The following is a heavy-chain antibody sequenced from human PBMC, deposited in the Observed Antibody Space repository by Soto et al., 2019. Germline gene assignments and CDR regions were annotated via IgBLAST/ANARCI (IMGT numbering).Heavy chain of an antibody. Sequence: PGGSLRLSCAASGFTFSSYWMHWVRQAPGKGLVWVSRINSDGSSTSYADSVKGRFTISRDNAKNTLYLQMNSLRAEDTAVYYCARGPYRINVLRYFDWLLDYWGQGTLVTVSS. V-gene: IGHV3-74*01. CDR1: GFTFSSYW. D-gene: IGHD3-9*01. CDR3: ARGPYRINVLRYFDWLLDY. CDR2: INSDGSST. J-gene: IGHJ4*02.